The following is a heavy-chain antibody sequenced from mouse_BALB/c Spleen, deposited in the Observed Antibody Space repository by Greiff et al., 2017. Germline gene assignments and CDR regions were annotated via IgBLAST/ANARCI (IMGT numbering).Heavy chain of an antibody. D-gene: IGHD1-1*01. J-gene: IGHJ4*01. V-gene: IGHV5-6-3*01. Sequence: EVQGVESGGGLVQPGGSLKLSCAASGFTFSSYGMSWVRQTPDKRLELVATINSNGGSTYYPDSVKGRFTISRDNAKNTLYLQMSSLKSEDTAMYYCARDYYGSSLYAMDYWGQGTSVTVSS. CDR3: ARDYYGSSLYAMDY. CDR2: INSNGGST. CDR1: GFTFSSYG.